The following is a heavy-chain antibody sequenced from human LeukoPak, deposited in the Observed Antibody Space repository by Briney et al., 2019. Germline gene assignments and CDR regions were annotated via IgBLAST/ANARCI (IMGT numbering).Heavy chain of an antibody. Sequence: SETLSLTCTVSGYSISSGYYWGWIRQTPGKGLEWIGSIYHSGSTYYNPSLKSRVTISVDTSKNPFSLKLSSVTAADTAVYYCARGDHDYGDSFDYWGQGTPVTVSS. CDR2: IYHSGST. CDR1: GYSISSGYY. CDR3: ARGDHDYGDSFDY. J-gene: IGHJ4*02. V-gene: IGHV4-38-2*02. D-gene: IGHD4-17*01.